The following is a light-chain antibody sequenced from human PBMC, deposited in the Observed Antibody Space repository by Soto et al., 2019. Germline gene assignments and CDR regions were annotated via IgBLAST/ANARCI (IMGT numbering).Light chain of an antibody. CDR2: GNN. Sequence: QSVLTQSPSASGTPGQRVTISCSGSNSNIGSHTVNWYQQLPGTAPKLLIYGNNQRPSGVPDRFSGSKFGTSASLAISGLQSDDEADYYCAVWDDSLKGVFGGGTKLTVL. J-gene: IGLJ2*01. CDR1: NSNIGSHT. CDR3: AVWDDSLKGV. V-gene: IGLV1-44*01.